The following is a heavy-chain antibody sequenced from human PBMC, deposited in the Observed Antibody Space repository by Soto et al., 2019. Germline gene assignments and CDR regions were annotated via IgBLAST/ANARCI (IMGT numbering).Heavy chain of an antibody. CDR3: ARLGWLQLDPPYYYGMDV. D-gene: IGHD5-12*01. Sequence: QVQLQESGPGLVKPSETLSLTCTVSGGSISSYYWSWIRQPPGKGLEWIAYIYYSGSTNYNPSLKSRVTISVDTSKNQFSLKLSSVTAADTAVYYCARLGWLQLDPPYYYGMDVWGQGTTVTVSS. J-gene: IGHJ6*02. CDR1: GGSISSYY. CDR2: IYYSGST. V-gene: IGHV4-59*08.